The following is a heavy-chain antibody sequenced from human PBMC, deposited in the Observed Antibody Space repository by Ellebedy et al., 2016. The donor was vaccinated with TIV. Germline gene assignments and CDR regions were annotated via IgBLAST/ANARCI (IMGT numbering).Heavy chain of an antibody. D-gene: IGHD3-10*01. Sequence: ESLKISCAASGFAFSSYGMHWVRQPPGKGLEWIGYIYYSGSTNYNPSLKSRVTISVDTSKNQFSLKLSSVTAADTAVYYCAGGGYGSGSYYPLDYWGQGTLVTVSS. CDR1: GFAFSSYG. V-gene: IGHV4-59*01. CDR3: AGGGYGSGSYYPLDY. J-gene: IGHJ4*02. CDR2: IYYSGST.